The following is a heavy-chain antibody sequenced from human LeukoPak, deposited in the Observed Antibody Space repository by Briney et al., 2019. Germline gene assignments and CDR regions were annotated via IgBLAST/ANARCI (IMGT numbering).Heavy chain of an antibody. CDR2: ISSSSSYI. CDR3: ARESRDDAFDI. Sequence: GGSLRLSCAASGFTFSSYSMNWVRQAPGKGLEWVSSISSSSSYIYYADSVKGRFTISRDNAKNSLYLQMNSLRAEDTAVYYCARESRDDAFDIWGQGTMVTVSS. CDR1: GFTFSSYS. J-gene: IGHJ3*02. V-gene: IGHV3-21*01.